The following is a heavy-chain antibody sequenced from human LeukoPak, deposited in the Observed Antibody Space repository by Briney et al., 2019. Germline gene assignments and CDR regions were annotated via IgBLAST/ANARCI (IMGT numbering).Heavy chain of an antibody. CDR2: INPNSGGT. V-gene: IGHV1-2*03. CDR1: GYTFTGYY. Sequence: VASVKVSCKTSGYTFTGYYIHWVQQAPGQGLEWMGWINPNSGGTNYAQNFQGRVTMTRDTSINTAYMELGRLRSDDTAVYYCARSPGLDTAVVNRPWGQGTLITVSS. J-gene: IGHJ5*02. CDR3: ARSPGLDTAVVNRP. D-gene: IGHD5-18*01.